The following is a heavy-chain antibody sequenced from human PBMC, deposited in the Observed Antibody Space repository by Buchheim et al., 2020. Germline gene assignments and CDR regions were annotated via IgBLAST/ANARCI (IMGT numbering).Heavy chain of an antibody. CDR3: STETTVTTNSHYYYSGMDV. J-gene: IGHJ6*02. V-gene: IGHV3-74*01. CDR1: GFTFSSYW. Sequence: EVQLVESGGGLVQPGGSLRLSCAASGFTFSSYWMHWVRQAPGKGLVWVSRINSDGSSTSYADSVKGRFTISRDNAKNPLYLQMNSLRAEDTAVYYCSTETTVTTNSHYYYSGMDVWGQGTT. D-gene: IGHD4-17*01. CDR2: INSDGSST.